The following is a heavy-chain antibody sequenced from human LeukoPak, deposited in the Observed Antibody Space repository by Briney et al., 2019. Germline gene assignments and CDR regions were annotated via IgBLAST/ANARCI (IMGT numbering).Heavy chain of an antibody. CDR2: INHSGST. D-gene: IGHD6-6*01. CDR1: GGSFSGYY. Sequence: KPSETLSLTCAVYGGSFSGYYWSWIRQPPGKGLEWIGEINHSGSTNYNPSLKSRVTISVDTSKNQFSLKLSSVTAADTAAYYCARLSQIVAFDIWGQGTMVTVSS. CDR3: ARLSQIVAFDI. J-gene: IGHJ3*02. V-gene: IGHV4-34*01.